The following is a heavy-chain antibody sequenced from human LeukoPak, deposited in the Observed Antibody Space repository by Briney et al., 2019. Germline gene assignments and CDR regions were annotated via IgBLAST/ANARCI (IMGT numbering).Heavy chain of an antibody. CDR2: IYYSGNT. D-gene: IGHD4-23*01. CDR1: GDSISTSNSY. Sequence: SETLSLTCTVSGDSISTSNSYWGWIRQPPGKGLEWIGSIYYSGNTYYNASLKSRVTISVDTSKNQFSLKLSSVTAADTAVYYCARTNPYSSSWYALTTVVTPNWFDPWGQGTLVTVSS. CDR3: ARTNPYSSSWYALTTVVTPNWFDP. V-gene: IGHV4-39*01. J-gene: IGHJ5*02.